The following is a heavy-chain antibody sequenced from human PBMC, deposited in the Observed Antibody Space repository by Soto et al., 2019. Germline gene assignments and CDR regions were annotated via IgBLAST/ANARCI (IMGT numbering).Heavy chain of an antibody. J-gene: IGHJ3*02. CDR1: GFTVTTYT. Sequence: QVQLVESGGDVVQPGRSLRLSCAASGFTVTTYTMHWVRQAPGKGLDWVAVILSDGKRTSYADSVKGRFTMSRDNSKNTVHPQMNSLRAEDTAIYYCVKEGVAVGTTEGGAFHIWGQGTLITVSS. CDR3: VKEGVAVGTTEGGAFHI. CDR2: ILSDGKRT. V-gene: IGHV3-30*04. D-gene: IGHD1-7*01.